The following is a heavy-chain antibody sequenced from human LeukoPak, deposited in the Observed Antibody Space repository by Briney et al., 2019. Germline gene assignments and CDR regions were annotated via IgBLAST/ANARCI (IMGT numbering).Heavy chain of an antibody. CDR3: ARSPTVTPNFDY. J-gene: IGHJ4*02. D-gene: IGHD4-17*01. V-gene: IGHV4-59*08. CDR2: IYYSGST. Sequence: SETLSLTCTVSGGSISSYYWSWIRQPPGKRLEWIGYIYYSGSTNYNPSLKSRVTISVDTSKNQFSLKLSSVTAADTAVYYCARSPTVTPNFDYWGQGTLVTVSS. CDR1: GGSISSYY.